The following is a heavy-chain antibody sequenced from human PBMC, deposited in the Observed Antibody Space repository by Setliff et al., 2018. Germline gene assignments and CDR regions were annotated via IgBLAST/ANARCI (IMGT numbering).Heavy chain of an antibody. CDR2: TIPIFGTT. Sequence: SVKVSCKASGGTFSNYGVSWVRQAPGQGLEWMGGTIPIFGTTDYSQKFQGRVTIITDESTSTAYLELSSLRFEDTAVYYCAREGVDTRSSTDYRYYMDVWGKGTTVTVSS. V-gene: IGHV1-69*05. CDR1: GGTFSNYG. CDR3: AREGVDTRSSTDYRYYMDV. J-gene: IGHJ6*03. D-gene: IGHD5-18*01.